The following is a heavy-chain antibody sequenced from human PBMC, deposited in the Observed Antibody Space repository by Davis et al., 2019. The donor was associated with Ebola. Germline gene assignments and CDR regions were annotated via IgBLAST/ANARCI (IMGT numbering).Heavy chain of an antibody. J-gene: IGHJ4*02. V-gene: IGHV4-30-4*01. CDR2: IYYSGST. CDR3: ARPQSPSAAAGRERDYYFDY. Sequence: PSETLSLTCTVSGGSISSGDYYWSWIRQPPGKGLEWIGYIYYSGSTYYNPSLKSRVTISVDTSKNQFSLKLSSVTAADTAVYYCARPQSPSAAAGRERDYYFDYWGQGTLVTVSS. CDR1: GGSISSGDYY. D-gene: IGHD6-13*01.